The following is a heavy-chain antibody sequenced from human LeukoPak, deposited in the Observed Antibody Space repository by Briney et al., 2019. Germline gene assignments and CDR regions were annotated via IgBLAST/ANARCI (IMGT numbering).Heavy chain of an antibody. D-gene: IGHD2-2*01. CDR1: GYSFTSYW. CDR2: IYPGDSDT. J-gene: IGHJ3*02. V-gene: IGHV5-51*01. CDR3: ARNVYCSSTSCYDAFDI. Sequence: GESLKISCKGSGYSFTSYWIGWVRQMPGKGLEWMGIIYPGDSDTRYSPSFQGQVTISADKSTSTAYLQWSSLKASDTAMYYCARNVYCSSTSCYDAFDIWGQGTMVTVSS.